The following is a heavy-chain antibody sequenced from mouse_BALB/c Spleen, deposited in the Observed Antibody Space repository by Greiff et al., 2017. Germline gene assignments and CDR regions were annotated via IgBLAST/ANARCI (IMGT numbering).Heavy chain of an antibody. CDR2: IWAGGST. CDR3: ARDRDYRYDVDYAMDY. CDR1: GFSLTSYG. Sequence: QVQLQQSGPGLVAPSQSLSITCTVSGFSLTSYGVHWVRQPPGKGLEWLGVIWAGGSTNYNSALMSRLSISKDNSKSQVFLKMNSLQTDDTAMYYCARDRDYRYDVDYAMDYWGQGTSVTVSS. D-gene: IGHD2-14*01. J-gene: IGHJ4*01. V-gene: IGHV2-9*02.